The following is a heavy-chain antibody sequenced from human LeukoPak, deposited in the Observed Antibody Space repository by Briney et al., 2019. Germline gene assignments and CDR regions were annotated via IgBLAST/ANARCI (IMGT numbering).Heavy chain of an antibody. D-gene: IGHD2-15*01. CDR2: ISAYNGNT. V-gene: IGHV1-18*01. CDR1: GYTFTSYG. CDR3: VRVVAAASYYYYGMDV. Sequence: ASVKVSCKASGYTFTSYGISWVRQAPGQGLEWMGWISAYNGNTNYAQKLQGRVTMTTDTSTSPAYMEPRSLRSDDKAVYYCVRVVAAASYYYYGMDVWGQGTTVTVSS. J-gene: IGHJ6*02.